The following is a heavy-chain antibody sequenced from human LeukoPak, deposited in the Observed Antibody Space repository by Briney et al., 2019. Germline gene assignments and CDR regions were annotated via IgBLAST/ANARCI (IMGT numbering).Heavy chain of an antibody. CDR1: GGSISSYY. Sequence: PSETLSLTCTVSGGSISSYYWSWIRQHPGEGVELIGYMYSGGSAYYNPSLKRRLTISVDTSKSQFSLTLSSVTTADTAVYYCARGEPGPLTSYLDYWGQGTLVTVSS. V-gene: IGHV4-59*06. CDR2: MYSGGSA. J-gene: IGHJ4*02. D-gene: IGHD1-14*01. CDR3: ARGEPGPLTSYLDY.